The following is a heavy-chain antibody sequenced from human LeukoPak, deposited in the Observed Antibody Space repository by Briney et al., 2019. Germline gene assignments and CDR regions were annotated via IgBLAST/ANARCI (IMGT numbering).Heavy chain of an antibody. CDR2: ISSSGSTI. J-gene: IGHJ4*02. CDR1: GFTFSDYY. V-gene: IGHV3-11*04. D-gene: IGHD3-16*01. CDR3: ARRVPNQVITDYFDY. Sequence: GGSLRLSCVASGFTFSDYYMSWIRQAPGKGLEWVSYISSSGSTIYYADSVKGRFTISRDNAKNSLFLQMNSLRAEDTAVYYCARRVPNQVITDYFDYWGQGTLVTVSS.